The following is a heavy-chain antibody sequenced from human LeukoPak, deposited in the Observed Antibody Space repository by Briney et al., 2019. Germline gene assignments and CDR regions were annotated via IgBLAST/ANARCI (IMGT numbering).Heavy chain of an antibody. J-gene: IGHJ1*01. Sequence: SETLSLTCAVYGGSFSGYYWSWIRQPPGKGLEGIGEINHSGSTNYNPSSKSRVTISVDTSKNQFSLKLSSVTAADTAVYYCAREDYGGNSEYFQHWGQGTLVTVSS. D-gene: IGHD4-23*01. CDR3: AREDYGGNSEYFQH. CDR1: GGSFSGYY. CDR2: INHSGST. V-gene: IGHV4-34*01.